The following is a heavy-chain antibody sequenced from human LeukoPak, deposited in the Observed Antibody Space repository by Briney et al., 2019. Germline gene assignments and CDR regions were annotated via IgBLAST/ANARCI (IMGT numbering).Heavy chain of an antibody. Sequence: PSQTLSLTCTVSGGSVRRGNYYWTWIRQPAGSGLEWIGRIYTSGTTDYNPSLRTRVTISVDASRNQFSLNLSSVTAADSAVYYCASFCASTTCYNDGTNFAFWGQGTLVTVSS. CDR2: IYTSGTT. J-gene: IGHJ4*02. V-gene: IGHV4-61*02. CDR3: ASFCASTTCYNDGTNFAF. CDR1: GGSVRRGNYY. D-gene: IGHD2-2*01.